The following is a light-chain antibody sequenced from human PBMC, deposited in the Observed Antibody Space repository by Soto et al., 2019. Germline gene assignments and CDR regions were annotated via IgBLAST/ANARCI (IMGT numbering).Light chain of an antibody. CDR1: QGISNY. CDR2: DAS. V-gene: IGKV1-16*02. J-gene: IGKJ5*01. CDR3: QQYSTYPIT. Sequence: DIQMTQSPSSLSASVGDRVTITCRASQGISNYLAWSQHKPGKAPKSLIYDASSLRSGVPSKFSGSGFGAEFTLTISSLQPEDFATYYCQQYSTYPITFGQGTRLEIK.